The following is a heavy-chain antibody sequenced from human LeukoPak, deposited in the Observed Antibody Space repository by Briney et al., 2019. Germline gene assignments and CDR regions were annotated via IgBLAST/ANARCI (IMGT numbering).Heavy chain of an antibody. Sequence: RASVKVSCKASGYTFTSYGISWVRQAPGQGLEWMGWISAYNGNTNYAQKLQGRVTMTTDTSTSTAYMELRSLRSDDTAVYYCARDTWGIQLWPFGYWGQGTLVTVSS. V-gene: IGHV1-18*01. CDR1: GYTFTSYG. D-gene: IGHD5-18*01. J-gene: IGHJ4*02. CDR3: ARDTWGIQLWPFGY. CDR2: ISAYNGNT.